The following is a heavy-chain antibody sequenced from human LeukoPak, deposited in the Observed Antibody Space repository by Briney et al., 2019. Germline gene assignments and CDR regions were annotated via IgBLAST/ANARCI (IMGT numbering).Heavy chain of an antibody. CDR1: GGSISSSSYY. D-gene: IGHD6-13*01. Sequence: SETLSLTCTASGGSISSSSYYWGWIRQPPGKGLEWIGSIYYSGSTYYNPSLKSRVTISVDTSKNQFSLKLSSVTAADTAVYYCARFSSSWQDAFDIWGQGTMVTVSS. J-gene: IGHJ3*02. CDR3: ARFSSSWQDAFDI. V-gene: IGHV4-39*07. CDR2: IYYSGST.